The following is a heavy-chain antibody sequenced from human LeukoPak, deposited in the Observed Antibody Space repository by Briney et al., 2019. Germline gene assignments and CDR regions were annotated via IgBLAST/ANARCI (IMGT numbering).Heavy chain of an antibody. Sequence: SETLSLTCTVSGGSFTDFYWNWIRHPAGRGLEWIGRIYTSGSTNYNSSLKSRVTMSVDTSKNQFSLRLNSVSAADTAIYYCARQDILTGFDAFDIWGQGTMVTVSS. CDR1: GGSFTDFY. CDR3: ARQDILTGFDAFDI. V-gene: IGHV4-4*07. CDR2: IYTSGST. D-gene: IGHD3-9*01. J-gene: IGHJ3*02.